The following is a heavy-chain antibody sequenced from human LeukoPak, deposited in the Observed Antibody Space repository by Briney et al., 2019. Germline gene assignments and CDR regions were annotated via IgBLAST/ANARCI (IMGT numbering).Heavy chain of an antibody. CDR2: IYYSGTT. Sequence: PSETLSLTCTVSGGSISSDYWSWIRQPPGKGLEWIGYIYYSGTTNYNPSLKSRVTISVDTSKNQFSLKLSSVTAADTAVYFCTRHMSYYYGMDVWGQGTTVTVSS. CDR1: GGSISSDY. CDR3: TRHMSYYYGMDV. V-gene: IGHV4-59*08. D-gene: IGHD3-10*02. J-gene: IGHJ6*02.